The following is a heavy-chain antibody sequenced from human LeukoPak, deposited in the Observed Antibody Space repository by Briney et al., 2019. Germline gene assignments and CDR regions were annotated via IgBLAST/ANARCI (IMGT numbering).Heavy chain of an antibody. D-gene: IGHD6-6*01. J-gene: IGHJ5*02. CDR3: ARAIRRYGSSSWGKLNMNWFDP. Sequence: SETLSLTCAVYGGSFSGYYWSWIRQPPGKGLEWIGEINHSGSINYNPSLKSRVTISVDTSKNQFSLKLSSVTAADTAVYYCARAIRRYGSSSWGKLNMNWFDPWGQGTLVTVSS. CDR2: INHSGSI. V-gene: IGHV4-34*01. CDR1: GGSFSGYY.